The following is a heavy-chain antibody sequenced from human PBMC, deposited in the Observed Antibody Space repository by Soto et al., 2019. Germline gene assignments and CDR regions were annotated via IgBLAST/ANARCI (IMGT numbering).Heavy chain of an antibody. Sequence: GGSLRLSCAASGFSISSYWMHWVRQAPGKGLVWVSRINSDESSTDYADSVKGRFTISRDNAKNTLYLQMNSLRAEDTALYYCARSKATFGKNWFDPWGQGTLVTVSS. D-gene: IGHD3-16*01. CDR2: INSDESST. V-gene: IGHV3-74*01. CDR3: ARSKATFGKNWFDP. CDR1: GFSISSYW. J-gene: IGHJ5*02.